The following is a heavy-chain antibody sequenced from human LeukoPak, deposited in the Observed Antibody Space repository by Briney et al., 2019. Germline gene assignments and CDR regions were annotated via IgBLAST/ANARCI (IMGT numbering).Heavy chain of an antibody. J-gene: IGHJ4*02. V-gene: IGHV4-39*07. D-gene: IGHD3-10*01. CDR3: ARDWTGLLWFGELFGGGRPAYYFDY. CDR2: IYYGGTS. Sequence: IPSETLSLTRTVSGDSISSSGYYWGWLRQSPAKGLEWIGSIYYGGTSYYNPSLKSRVTISVDTSKNQFSLKLSSVTAADTAVYYCARDWTGLLWFGELFGGGRPAYYFDYWGQGTLVTVSS. CDR1: GDSISSSGYY.